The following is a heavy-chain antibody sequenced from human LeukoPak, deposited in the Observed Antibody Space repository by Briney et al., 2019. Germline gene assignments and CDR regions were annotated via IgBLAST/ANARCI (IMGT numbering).Heavy chain of an antibody. CDR2: ISAYNGNT. Sequence: ASVKVSCKASGYTFTSYGISWVRQAPGQGLEWMGWISAYNGNTNYAQKLQGRVTMTTDTSTSTAYMELRSLRSDDTAVYYCARDRGGYSLRETGGIAYWGQGTLATVSS. CDR1: GYTFTSYG. J-gene: IGHJ4*02. V-gene: IGHV1-18*01. D-gene: IGHD5-12*01. CDR3: ARDRGGYSLRETGGIAY.